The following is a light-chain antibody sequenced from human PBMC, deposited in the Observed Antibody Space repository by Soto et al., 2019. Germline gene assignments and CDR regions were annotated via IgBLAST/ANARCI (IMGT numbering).Light chain of an antibody. V-gene: IGLV2-14*01. Sequence: QSVLTQPASVSGSPGQSITISCTGTSSDVGGYNYVSWYQQHPGKAPKLMIYDVSNRPSGVSNRFSGSKSGNTASLTISGLQAEDEADYYCSSCTSSSTPVVFGGGSKL. CDR1: SSDVGGYNY. CDR3: SSCTSSSTPVV. CDR2: DVS. J-gene: IGLJ2*01.